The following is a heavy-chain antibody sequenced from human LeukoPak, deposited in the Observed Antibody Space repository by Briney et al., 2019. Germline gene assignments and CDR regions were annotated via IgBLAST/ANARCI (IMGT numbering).Heavy chain of an antibody. D-gene: IGHD5-12*01. J-gene: IGHJ4*02. CDR2: ISGSGGST. V-gene: IGHV3-23*01. CDR1: GFTFSTYN. CDR3: ARQLRWGYSGYDGH. Sequence: GGSLRLSCAASGFTFSTYNMNWVRQAPGKGLEWVSAISGSGGSTYYADSVKGRFTISRDNAKNTLYLQMNSLRAEDTAVYYCARQLRWGYSGYDGHWGQGTLVTVSS.